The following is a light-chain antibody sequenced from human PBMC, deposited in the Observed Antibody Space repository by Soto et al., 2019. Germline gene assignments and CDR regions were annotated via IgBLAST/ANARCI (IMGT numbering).Light chain of an antibody. Sequence: DIQMTQSPSTLSASVGDRVTITCRASQTISSWLAWYQQKPGRAPKLLIYKASSLESGVPSRFSGSGSGTEFTLTISSLQPDDFATYYCQQHKTYFRTFGQGTKVEIK. CDR1: QTISSW. J-gene: IGKJ1*01. CDR3: QQHKTYFRT. V-gene: IGKV1-5*03. CDR2: KAS.